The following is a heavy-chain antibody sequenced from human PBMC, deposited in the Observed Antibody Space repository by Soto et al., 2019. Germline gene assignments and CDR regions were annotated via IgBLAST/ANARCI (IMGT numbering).Heavy chain of an antibody. D-gene: IGHD3-16*01. J-gene: IGHJ4*02. Sequence: EVQLVESGGGLVQPGGSLRLSCAASGFTVSTKYMSWVRQAPGKGLEWVSVIYSGGSTFYAASVRGRFTISRDNSKNTVNLQMNSLRAEDTAVYYCARDPWAADSWGQGTLVTVSS. V-gene: IGHV3-66*01. CDR2: IYSGGST. CDR1: GFTVSTKY. CDR3: ARDPWAADS.